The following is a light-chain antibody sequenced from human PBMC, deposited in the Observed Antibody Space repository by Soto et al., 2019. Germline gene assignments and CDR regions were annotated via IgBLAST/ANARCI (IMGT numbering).Light chain of an antibody. V-gene: IGKV3-11*01. CDR1: QSVSSY. CDR2: DAS. CDR3: QQRGSWPPFT. J-gene: IGKJ3*01. Sequence: EFVLTESPATLSLSPGERATLSCRASQSVSSYLAWYQQKPGQAPRLLIYDASSRATGIPARFSGSGSGTDFTLTISSLEPEDFAVYYCQQRGSWPPFTFGPGTKVDIK.